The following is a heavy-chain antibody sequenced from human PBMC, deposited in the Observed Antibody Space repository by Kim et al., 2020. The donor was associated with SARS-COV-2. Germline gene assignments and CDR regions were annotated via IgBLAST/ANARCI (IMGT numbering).Heavy chain of an antibody. CDR2: TT. V-gene: IGHV3-15*01. CDR3: TSRDVFGKDV. J-gene: IGHJ6*02. Sequence: TTDYAAPVKGRFTISRDDSKNTLYLQMSNLKSEDTAVYYCTSRDVFGKDVWGQGTAVTVSS. D-gene: IGHD2-8*01.